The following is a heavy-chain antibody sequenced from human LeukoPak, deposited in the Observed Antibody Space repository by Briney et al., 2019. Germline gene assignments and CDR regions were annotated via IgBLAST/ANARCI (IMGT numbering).Heavy chain of an antibody. CDR3: ARITYDFWSGYYMPDDP. V-gene: IGHV1-18*01. CDR1: GYTFTNYG. J-gene: IGHJ5*02. CDR2: ISIYNGNT. Sequence: EASVKVSCKASGYTFTNYGISWVRQAPRQGHEWIGWISIYNGNTDYAQKLRGRVTMTTDTSTSTAYMELRSLRSDDTAVYYCARITYDFWSGYYMPDDPWGQGTLVTVSS. D-gene: IGHD3-3*01.